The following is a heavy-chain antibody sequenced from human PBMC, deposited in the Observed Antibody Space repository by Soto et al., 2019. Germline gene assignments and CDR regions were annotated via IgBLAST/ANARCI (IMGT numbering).Heavy chain of an antibody. D-gene: IGHD3-22*01. Sequence: GGSLRLSCAASGFTFSSYGMHWVRQAPGKGLEWVAVIWYDGSNKYYADSVKGRFTISRDNSKNTLYLQMNSLRAEDTAVYYWARDFRSAGGYLDYWGQGTLVTVSS. J-gene: IGHJ4*02. CDR1: GFTFSSYG. V-gene: IGHV3-33*01. CDR3: ARDFRSAGGYLDY. CDR2: IWYDGSNK.